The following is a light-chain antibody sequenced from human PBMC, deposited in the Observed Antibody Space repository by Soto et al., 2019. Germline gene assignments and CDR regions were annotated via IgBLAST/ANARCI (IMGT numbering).Light chain of an antibody. CDR2: GAS. CDR3: QHYHSGHRIA. J-gene: IGKJ5*01. V-gene: IGKV3-20*01. Sequence: DIVLTQSPATLSLSPGERATLSCRASQSFTTSLSCYQQKTGQPPRLLISGASRRATGIPDRFSGSGSETDFTLTINRLEPEDFALYYCQHYHSGHRIAFGQGTRLEIK. CDR1: QSFTTS.